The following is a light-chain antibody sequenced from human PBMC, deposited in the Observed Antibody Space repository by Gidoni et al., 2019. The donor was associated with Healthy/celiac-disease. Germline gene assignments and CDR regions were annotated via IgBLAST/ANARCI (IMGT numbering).Light chain of an antibody. CDR3: QQYDNLPIT. J-gene: IGKJ5*01. Sequence: IQMTQSASSLSASVGERVTITCQASPDISNYLNWHQQKPGKAPKLLIYDASNLETGVPSRFSGSGSGTDFTFTISSLQPEDIATYYCQQYDNLPITFGQGTRLEIK. CDR1: PDISNY. CDR2: DAS. V-gene: IGKV1-33*01.